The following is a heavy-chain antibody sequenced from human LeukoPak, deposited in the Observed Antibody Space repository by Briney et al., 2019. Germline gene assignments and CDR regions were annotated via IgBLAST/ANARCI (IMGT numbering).Heavy chain of an antibody. D-gene: IGHD4-17*01. CDR1: GFTFSSYA. CDR3: ARDLTPTVTTYALPPFQH. V-gene: IGHV3-30*04. Sequence: GGSLRLSCAASGFTFSSYAVHWVRQAPGKGLEWVAVISYDGSNKYYADSVKGRFTISRDNSKNTLYLQMNSLRAEDTAVYYCARDLTPTVTTYALPPFQHWGQGTLVTVSS. J-gene: IGHJ1*01. CDR2: ISYDGSNK.